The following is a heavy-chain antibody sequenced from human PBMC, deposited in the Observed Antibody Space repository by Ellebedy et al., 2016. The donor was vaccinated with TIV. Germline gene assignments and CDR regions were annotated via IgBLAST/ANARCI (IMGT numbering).Heavy chain of an antibody. CDR1: GYTFTSYY. V-gene: IGHV1-46*01. D-gene: IGHD7-27*01. CDR2: INLSGDST. Sequence: ASVKVSCKASGYTFTSYYMHWVRQAPGQGLEWMGIINLSGDSTSYAQKLQGRVTMTTDTSTSTAYMELRSLRSDDTAVYYCARERTGDLATDWGQGTLVTVSS. J-gene: IGHJ4*02. CDR3: ARERTGDLATD.